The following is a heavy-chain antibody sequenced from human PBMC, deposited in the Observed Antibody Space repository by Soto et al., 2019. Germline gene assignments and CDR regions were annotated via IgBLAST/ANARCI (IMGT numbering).Heavy chain of an antibody. Sequence: QVQLVESGGGVVQPGRSLRLSCAASGFTFSSYGMHWVRQAPGKGLEGVAVIWYDGSNKYYADSVKGRFTISRDNSKNTLYLQMNSLRAEDTAVYYCARVHIYGSGRGAFDIWGQGTMGTVSS. CDR3: ARVHIYGSGRGAFDI. V-gene: IGHV3-33*01. CDR1: GFTFSSYG. D-gene: IGHD3-10*01. J-gene: IGHJ3*02. CDR2: IWYDGSNK.